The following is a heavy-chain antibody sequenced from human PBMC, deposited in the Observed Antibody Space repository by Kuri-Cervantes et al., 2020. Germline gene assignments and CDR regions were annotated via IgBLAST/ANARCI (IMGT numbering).Heavy chain of an antibody. CDR2: ISFDGTKT. CDR3: ARNLGYFGSGSLSD. Sequence: GESLKISCAASGLIFSTYGMHWVRQAPGKGLEWVAVISFDGTKTDYADSVKGRFIISRDNSKNTLYVQLSSLRIEDTAVYYCARNLGYFGSGSLSDWGQGTLVTVSS. J-gene: IGHJ4*02. CDR1: GLIFSTYG. V-gene: IGHV3-30-3*01. D-gene: IGHD3-10*01.